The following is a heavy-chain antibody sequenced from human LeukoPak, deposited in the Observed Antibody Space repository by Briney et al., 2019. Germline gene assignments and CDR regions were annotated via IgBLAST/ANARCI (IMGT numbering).Heavy chain of an antibody. Sequence: GASVKVSCKASGYTFTSYYMHWVRQAPGQGLEWMGWINPYNGNTNYAQNFQGRVTMTTDTSTSTAYMELRSLRSDDTAVYYCARTYNIVGTTTLGNDYWGQGTLVTVYS. V-gene: IGHV1-18*04. CDR1: GYTFTSYY. D-gene: IGHD1-26*01. J-gene: IGHJ4*02. CDR2: INPYNGNT. CDR3: ARTYNIVGTTTLGNDY.